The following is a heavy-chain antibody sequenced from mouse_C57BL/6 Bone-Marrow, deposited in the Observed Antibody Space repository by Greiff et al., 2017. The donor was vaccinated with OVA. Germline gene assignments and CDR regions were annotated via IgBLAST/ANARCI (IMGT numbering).Heavy chain of an antibody. CDR1: GYTFTSYW. V-gene: IGHV1-55*01. CDR3: AREGIYYGNPRWFAY. J-gene: IGHJ3*01. CDR2: IYPGSGST. D-gene: IGHD2-1*01. Sequence: QVQLQQPGAELVKPGASVKMSCKASGYTFTSYWITWVKQRPGQGLEWIGDIYPGSGSTNYNEKFKSKATLTVDTSSSTAYMQLSSLTSEDSAVYYGAREGIYYGNPRWFAYWGQGTLVTVSA.